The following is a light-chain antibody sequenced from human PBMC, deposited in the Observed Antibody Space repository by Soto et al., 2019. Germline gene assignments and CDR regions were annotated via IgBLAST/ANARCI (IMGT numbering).Light chain of an antibody. J-gene: IGKJ2*01. CDR2: GAS. Sequence: EIVLTQSPGTLSLSPGERATLSCRASQSVSSSFLAWYQQKPGQAPRLLIYGASSRATGIPDRFSGSGSGTAFTLTISRLEPEDFAIYYCQHYGASYTFGQGTKLEIK. V-gene: IGKV3-20*01. CDR1: QSVSSSF. CDR3: QHYGASYT.